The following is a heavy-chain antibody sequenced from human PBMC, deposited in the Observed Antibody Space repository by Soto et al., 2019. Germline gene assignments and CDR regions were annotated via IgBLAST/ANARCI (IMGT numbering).Heavy chain of an antibody. Sequence: GASVKVSCKASGFTFTNSAMQWVRQARGQRLEWIGWIVVGSGNTYYAQKFQERVTITRDMATNTVHMELSSLTSEDTAVYYCARAFGDTIFGFAGMDVWGQGTTVTVSS. D-gene: IGHD3-3*01. CDR1: GFTFTNSA. CDR3: ARAFGDTIFGFAGMDV. CDR2: IVVGSGNT. J-gene: IGHJ6*02. V-gene: IGHV1-58*02.